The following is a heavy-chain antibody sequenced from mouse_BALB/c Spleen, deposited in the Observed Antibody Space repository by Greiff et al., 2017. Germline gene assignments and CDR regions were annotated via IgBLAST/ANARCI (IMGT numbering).Heavy chain of an antibody. Sequence: LQQPGSELVRPGASVKLSCKASGYTFTSYWMHWVKQRPGQGLEWIGNIYPGSGSTNYDEKFKRKATLTVATSSSTAYMQLSSLASEDSAVYYWTGDGRDYDAMDYGGEGTS. CDR3: TGDGRDYDAMDY. J-gene: IGHJ4*01. CDR2: IYPGSGST. CDR1: GYTFTSYW. V-gene: IGHV1S22*01. D-gene: IGHD1-1*01.